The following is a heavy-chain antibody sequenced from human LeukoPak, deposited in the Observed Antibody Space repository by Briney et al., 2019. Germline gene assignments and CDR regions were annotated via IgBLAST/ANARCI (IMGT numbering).Heavy chain of an antibody. CDR2: ISSSSSYI. CDR3: ARDSFSSSWLTNYYYYGMDV. Sequence: GGSLRLSCAASGFTFSSYSMNWVRQAPGKGLEWVSSISSSSSYIYYADSVEGRFTISGDNAKNSLYLQMNSLRAEDTAVYYCARDSFSSSWLTNYYYYGMDVWGQGTTVTVSS. CDR1: GFTFSSYS. V-gene: IGHV3-21*01. J-gene: IGHJ6*02. D-gene: IGHD6-13*01.